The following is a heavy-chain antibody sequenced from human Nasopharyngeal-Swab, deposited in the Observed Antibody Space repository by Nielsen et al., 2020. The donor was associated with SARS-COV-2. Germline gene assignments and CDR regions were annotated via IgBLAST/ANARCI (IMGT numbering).Heavy chain of an antibody. J-gene: IGHJ5*02. Sequence: RQAPGKGLEWIGYIYYSGSTYYNPSLESRVTISVDTSKNQFSLKLSSVTAADTAVYYCASSAVVANINGWFDPWGQGTLVTVSS. V-gene: IGHV4-31*02. D-gene: IGHD5-12*01. CDR3: ASSAVVANINGWFDP. CDR2: IYYSGST.